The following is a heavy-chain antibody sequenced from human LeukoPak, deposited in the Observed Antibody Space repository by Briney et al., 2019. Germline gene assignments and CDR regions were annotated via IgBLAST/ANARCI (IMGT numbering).Heavy chain of an antibody. Sequence: GGSLRLSCAASGFTFSNYWMSWGRQAPGKGLEWVANIKQDGSEEVYVDSLKGRFTISRDNAKNSLFLQMNTLRAEDTAVYYCARDPYSSTWSYGMDVWGQGTTVTVSS. CDR3: ARDPYSSTWSYGMDV. V-gene: IGHV3-7*05. CDR1: GFTFSNYW. D-gene: IGHD6-6*01. CDR2: IKQDGSEE. J-gene: IGHJ6*02.